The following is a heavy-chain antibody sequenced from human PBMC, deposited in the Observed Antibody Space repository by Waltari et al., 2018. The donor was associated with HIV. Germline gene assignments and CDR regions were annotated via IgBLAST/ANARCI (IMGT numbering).Heavy chain of an antibody. Sequence: QVQLVQSGAEVKKPGASVKVSCKVSGYTLTELSMHWVRQAPGKGLEWMGGFDPEDGETIYAQKFQGRVTMTEDTSTDTAYMELSSLRSEDTAVYYCATAGRQQLGSYYYYGMDVWGQGTTVTVSS. CDR3: ATAGRQQLGSYYYYGMDV. CDR2: FDPEDGET. D-gene: IGHD6-13*01. V-gene: IGHV1-24*01. J-gene: IGHJ6*02. CDR1: GYTLTELS.